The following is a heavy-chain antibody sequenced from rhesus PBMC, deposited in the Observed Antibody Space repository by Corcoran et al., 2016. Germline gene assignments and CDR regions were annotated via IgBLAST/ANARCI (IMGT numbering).Heavy chain of an antibody. V-gene: IGHV4S5*01. CDR2: IGGSSGSP. J-gene: IGHJ3*01. Sequence: QVQLQESGPGLVKPSETLSLTCAVSGGSISGYYWNWIRQPPGKGLEWIGYIGGSSGSPDTNPSLKSRVTISTDPSKNQLSLRLSSVTAADTAVYYCASEYCTSTTCYHDAFDFWGQGLRVTVSS. CDR3: ASEYCTSTTCYHDAFDF. D-gene: IGHD2-2*01. CDR1: GGSISGYY.